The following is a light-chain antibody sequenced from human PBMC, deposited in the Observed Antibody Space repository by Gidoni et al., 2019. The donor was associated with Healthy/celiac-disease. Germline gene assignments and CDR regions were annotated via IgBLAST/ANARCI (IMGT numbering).Light chain of an antibody. V-gene: IGKV1-33*01. CDR1: QDISNY. CDR3: QQYDNLPIT. CDR2: YAS. J-gene: IGKJ5*01. Sequence: LPITQSPSSLSASVGDRVTITCQASQDISNYLNWYQQKPGKAPKLLIYYASNLETGVPSRFSGSGSGTEFTFTISSLQPEDIATYYCQQYDNLPITFGQGTRLEIK.